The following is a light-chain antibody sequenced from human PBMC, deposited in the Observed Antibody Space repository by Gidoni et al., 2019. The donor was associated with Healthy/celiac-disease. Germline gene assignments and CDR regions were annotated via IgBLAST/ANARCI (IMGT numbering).Light chain of an antibody. CDR1: QRVSSN. J-gene: IGKJ1*01. V-gene: IGKV3D-15*01. Sequence: EIVMTQSPATLSVSPGERATLSCRASQRVSSNLAWYQQKPGQAPRLLIYGASTRATGIPARFSGSGSGTEFTLTISSLQSEDFAVYYCQQYNNWPHTFGQGTQVEIK. CDR3: QQYNNWPHT. CDR2: GAS.